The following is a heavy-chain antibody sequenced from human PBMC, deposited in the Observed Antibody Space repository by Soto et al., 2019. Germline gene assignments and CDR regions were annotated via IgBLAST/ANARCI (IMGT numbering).Heavy chain of an antibody. CDR2: IIPIFGTA. V-gene: IGHV1-69*13. CDR3: ARGTIIVVVTATPYYYGMDV. CDR1: GGTFSSYA. Sequence: ASVKVSCKASGGTFSSYAISWVRQAPGQGLEWMGGIIPIFGTANYAQKFQGRVTITADESTSTAYMELSSLRSEDTAVYYCARGTIIVVVTATPYYYGMDVWGQGTTVTVSS. J-gene: IGHJ6*02. D-gene: IGHD2-21*02.